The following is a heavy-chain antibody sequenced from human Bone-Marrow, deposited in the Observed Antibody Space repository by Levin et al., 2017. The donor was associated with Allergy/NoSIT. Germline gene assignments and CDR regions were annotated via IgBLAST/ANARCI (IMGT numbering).Heavy chain of an antibody. CDR3: ATNSNPDH. CDR1: GFTFSNYG. Sequence: GGSLRLSCAASGFTFSNYGMHWVRQAPGKGLEWLGLIYYDGSGKYYADSLKGRFTISRDNSQNTLYLHMNSLRVEDTAVYYCATNSNPDHWGQGTLVTVSS. J-gene: IGHJ4*02. D-gene: IGHD2-21*01. CDR2: IYYDGSGK. V-gene: IGHV3-33*03.